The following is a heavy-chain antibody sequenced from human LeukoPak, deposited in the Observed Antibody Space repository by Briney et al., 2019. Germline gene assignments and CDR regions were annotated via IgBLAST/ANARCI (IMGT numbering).Heavy chain of an antibody. CDR2: IYYSGST. V-gene: IGHV4-59*08. CDR1: GGSISSYY. J-gene: IGHJ3*01. Sequence: TSSETLSLTCTVSGGSISSYYRSWIRQPPGKGLEWIGYIYYSGSTNYNPSLKSRVTISVDTSKNQFSLKLRSVTAADTAVYYCARIRTNTAKGYSDAFDFWGQGTMVTVSS. D-gene: IGHD2-21*01. CDR3: ARIRTNTAKGYSDAFDF.